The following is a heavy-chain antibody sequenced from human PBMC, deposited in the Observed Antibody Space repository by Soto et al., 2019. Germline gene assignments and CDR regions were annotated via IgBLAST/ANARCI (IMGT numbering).Heavy chain of an antibody. CDR3: ARDLNEYNWKKGFDP. CDR2: IYYSGST. J-gene: IGHJ5*02. V-gene: IGHV4-61*01. D-gene: IGHD1-1*01. Sequence: SETLSLTCTVSGGSVSSGSYYWSWIRQPPGKGLEWIGYIYYSGSTNYNPSLKSRVTISVDTSKNQFSLKLSSVTAADTAVYYCARDLNEYNWKKGFDPWGQGTLVTVSS. CDR1: GGSVSSGSYY.